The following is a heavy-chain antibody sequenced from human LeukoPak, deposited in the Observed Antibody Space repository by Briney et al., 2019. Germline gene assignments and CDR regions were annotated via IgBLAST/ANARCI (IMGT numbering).Heavy chain of an antibody. CDR2: ISYDGSNK. CDR1: GFTFSSYG. D-gene: IGHD6-19*01. Sequence: PGRSLRLSCAASGFTFSSYGMHWVRQAPGKGLEWVAVISYDGSNKYYADSVKGRFTIPRDNSKDTLYLQMNSLRAEDTAVYYCARDVGGGWSFDYWGQGTLVTVSS. J-gene: IGHJ4*02. CDR3: ARDVGGGWSFDY. V-gene: IGHV3-30*03.